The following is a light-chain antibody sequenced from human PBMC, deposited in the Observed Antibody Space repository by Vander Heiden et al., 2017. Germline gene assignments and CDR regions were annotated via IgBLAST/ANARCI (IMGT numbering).Light chain of an antibody. Sequence: IVMTQSPATLSVSPGERATLSCRASQSVSTNLAWYRQRPGQAPRRLIYDASTRATGIPARFSGSGSGTEFTLTISSLQSEDFAVYYCQQYSKGQPITFGQGTRLEIK. CDR1: QSVSTN. V-gene: IGKV3-15*01. CDR3: QQYSKGQPIT. CDR2: DAS. J-gene: IGKJ5*01.